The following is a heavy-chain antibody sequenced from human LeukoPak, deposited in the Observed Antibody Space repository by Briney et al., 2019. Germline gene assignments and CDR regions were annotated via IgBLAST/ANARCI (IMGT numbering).Heavy chain of an antibody. CDR3: ARFIVVVPAATPRGYFDY. CDR2: IYSGDSDT. V-gene: IGHV5-51*01. Sequence: GESLKISRKSSGYSFTSCWIGWVRQMPGKGLELIGIIYSGDSDTRYSPSFQGRVTLSADKSISTAYLQWSSLKASDTAMYYCARFIVVVPAATPRGYFDYWGQGTVVTVSS. J-gene: IGHJ4*02. D-gene: IGHD2-2*01. CDR1: GYSFTSCW.